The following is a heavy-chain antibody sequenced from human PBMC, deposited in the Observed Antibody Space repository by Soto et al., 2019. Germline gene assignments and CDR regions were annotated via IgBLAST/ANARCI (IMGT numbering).Heavy chain of an antibody. J-gene: IGHJ6*02. CDR2: IYYSGST. V-gene: IGHV4-59*01. CDR1: GGSISSYY. D-gene: IGHD3-16*01. CDR3: ARFLGGWGELQKNYYYSGMDV. Sequence: SETLSLTCTVSGGSISSYYWSWIRQPPGKGLEWIGYIYYSGSTNYNPSLKSRVTISVDTSKNQFSLKLSSVTAADTAVYYCARFLGGWGELQKNYYYSGMDVGGQGTTVTVPS.